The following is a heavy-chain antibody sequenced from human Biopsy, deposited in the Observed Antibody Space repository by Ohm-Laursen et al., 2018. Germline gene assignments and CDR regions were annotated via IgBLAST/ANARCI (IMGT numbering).Heavy chain of an antibody. D-gene: IGHD3-22*01. CDR1: GDSISSYY. J-gene: IGHJ2*01. CDR2: VYNTGST. Sequence: PSQTLSLTCTVSGDSISSYYWSWLRQPPGKGLQWIGYVYNTGSTDYNPSLQSRVTISVDTSKNHFSLRLRSVTPADTAIYYCARDRGYYSDRTVPGYFDLWGRGTLVTVSS. V-gene: IGHV4-59*01. CDR3: ARDRGYYSDRTVPGYFDL.